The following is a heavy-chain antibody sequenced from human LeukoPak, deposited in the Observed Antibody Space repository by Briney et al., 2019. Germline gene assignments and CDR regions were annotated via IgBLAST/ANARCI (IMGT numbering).Heavy chain of an antibody. Sequence: SETLSLSCTVSGGSISHYYWSWIRQPPGKGLEWIGYIYYSGSTNYNPSLQSRVTLSVDTSKNQFSLKLSSVTAADTAVYFCSTLRRTEAMEYWGQGTLVTVSS. CDR3: STLRRTEAMEY. V-gene: IGHV4-59*01. CDR2: IYYSGST. J-gene: IGHJ4*02. CDR1: GGSISHYY. D-gene: IGHD1-1*01.